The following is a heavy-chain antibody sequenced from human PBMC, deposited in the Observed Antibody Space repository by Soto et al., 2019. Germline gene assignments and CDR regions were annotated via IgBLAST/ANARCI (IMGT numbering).Heavy chain of an antibody. CDR3: ARDLRGSSGYHY. V-gene: IGHV4-38-2*02. CDR2: IYHSGST. D-gene: IGHD6-19*01. Sequence: SETLSLTCAVSGYSISSGYYWGWIRQPPGKGLEWIGSIYHSGSTYYNPSLKSRVTISVDTSKNQFSLKLSSVTAADTAVCYCARDLRGSSGYHYWGQGTLVTVSS. J-gene: IGHJ4*02. CDR1: GYSISSGYY.